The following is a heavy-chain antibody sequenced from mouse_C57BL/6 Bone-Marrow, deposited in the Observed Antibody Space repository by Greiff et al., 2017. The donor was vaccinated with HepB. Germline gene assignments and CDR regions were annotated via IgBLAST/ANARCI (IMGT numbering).Heavy chain of an antibody. CDR1: GFSLTSYA. J-gene: IGHJ1*03. Sequence: VQVVESGPGLVAPSQSLSITCTVSGFSLTSYAISWVRQPPGKGLEWLGVIWTGGGTNYNSALKSRLSISKDNSKSQVFLKMNSLQTDDTARYYGARRALITRDWYFDVWGTGTTVTVSS. V-gene: IGHV2-9-1*01. CDR3: ARRALITRDWYFDV. CDR2: IWTGGGT. D-gene: IGHD6-1*01.